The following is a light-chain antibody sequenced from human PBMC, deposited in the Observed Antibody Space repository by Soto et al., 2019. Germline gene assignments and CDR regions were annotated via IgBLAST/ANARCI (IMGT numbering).Light chain of an antibody. V-gene: IGKV1-27*01. CDR3: QKYDSAPWT. Sequence: EIQMTQSPSSLSASVGDRVTITCRASQGIGNYLAWYQQKPGKVPKLLIYGASTFQSGVPSRLSGSGSGTDFTLIINSLQPEDVATYYCQKYDSAPWTFGQGTKVEIK. J-gene: IGKJ1*01. CDR2: GAS. CDR1: QGIGNY.